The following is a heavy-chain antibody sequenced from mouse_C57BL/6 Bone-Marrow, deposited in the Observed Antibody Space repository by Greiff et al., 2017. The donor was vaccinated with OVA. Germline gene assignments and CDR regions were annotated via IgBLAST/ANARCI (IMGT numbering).Heavy chain of an antibody. V-gene: IGHV1-63*01. CDR2: IYPGGGYT. Sequence: VQLQQSGAELVRPGTSVKMSCKASGYTFTNYWIGWAKQRPGHGLEWIGDIYPGGGYTNYNEKFKGKATLTADKSSSTAYMQFSSLTSEDSAIYYGALGRRWYFDVWGTGTTVTVSS. CDR3: ALGRRWYFDV. J-gene: IGHJ1*03. D-gene: IGHD4-1*01. CDR1: GYTFTNYW.